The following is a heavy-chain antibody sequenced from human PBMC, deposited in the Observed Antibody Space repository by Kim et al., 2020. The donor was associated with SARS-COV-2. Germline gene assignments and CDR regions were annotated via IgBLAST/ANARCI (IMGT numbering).Heavy chain of an antibody. Sequence: ASVKVSCKASGYTFTSYYMHWVRQAPGQGLEWMGIINPGGGSTSYAQKFQGRVTMTRDTSTSTVYMELSSLKSEDTAVYYCASDYDILTGSMFFWGQGTLVTVSS. J-gene: IGHJ4*02. CDR3: ASDYDILTGSMFF. CDR1: GYTFTSYY. CDR2: INPGGGST. V-gene: IGHV1-46*01. D-gene: IGHD3-9*01.